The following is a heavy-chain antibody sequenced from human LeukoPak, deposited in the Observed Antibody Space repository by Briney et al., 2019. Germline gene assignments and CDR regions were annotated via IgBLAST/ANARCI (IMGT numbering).Heavy chain of an antibody. D-gene: IGHD5-24*01. Sequence: GGSLRLSCAASGFTFSSYAMSWVRQAPGKGLEWVSASSGSGGSTYYADSVKGRFTISRDKSKNTLYLQMNSLRAEDTAVYYCAKDKSEKATMILDYWGQGTLVTVSS. CDR2: SSGSGGST. CDR1: GFTFSSYA. V-gene: IGHV3-23*01. CDR3: AKDKSEKATMILDY. J-gene: IGHJ4*02.